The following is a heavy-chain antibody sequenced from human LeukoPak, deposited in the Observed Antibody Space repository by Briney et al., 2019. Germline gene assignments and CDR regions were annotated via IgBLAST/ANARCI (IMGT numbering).Heavy chain of an antibody. Sequence: ASVKVSCKASGYTFTSYGISWVRQAPGQGLEWMGWISAYNGNTNYAQKLQGRVTMTTDTSTSTAYMELRSLRSDDTAVYYCARGSRGDYGESHWYFDLWGRGTLVTVSS. CDR1: GYTFTSYG. CDR3: ARGSRGDYGESHWYFDL. D-gene: IGHD4-17*01. J-gene: IGHJ2*01. CDR2: ISAYNGNT. V-gene: IGHV1-18*01.